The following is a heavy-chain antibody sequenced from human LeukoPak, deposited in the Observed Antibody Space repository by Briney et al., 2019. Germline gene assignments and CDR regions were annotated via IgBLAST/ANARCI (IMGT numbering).Heavy chain of an antibody. D-gene: IGHD3-22*01. Sequence: NPGGSLRLSCAASGFTFSTYSMNWVRQAPGKGLEWVSSISSSSSYIYYADSVKGRFTISRDNAKNSLYLQMNSLRAEDTAVYYCARGSGYYDSSGYYYGYFQHWGQGTLVTVSS. J-gene: IGHJ1*01. CDR2: ISSSSSYI. CDR1: GFTFSTYS. V-gene: IGHV3-21*01. CDR3: ARGSGYYDSSGYYYGYFQH.